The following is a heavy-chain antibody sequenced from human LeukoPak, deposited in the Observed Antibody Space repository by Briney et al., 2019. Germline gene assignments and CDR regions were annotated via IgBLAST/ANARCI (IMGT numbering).Heavy chain of an antibody. J-gene: IGHJ3*02. V-gene: IGHV3-23*01. D-gene: IGHD2/OR15-2a*01. CDR3: ARSVMTGSTTRAFDM. Sequence: GGSLRLSCAASGFTFSSYAMSWVRQAPGKGLEWVPAISGSGGSTYYADSVKGRFTISRDNARNALDLQMNSLRAEDAAVYYCARSVMTGSTTRAFDMWGQGTMVTVSS. CDR2: ISGSGGST. CDR1: GFTFSSYA.